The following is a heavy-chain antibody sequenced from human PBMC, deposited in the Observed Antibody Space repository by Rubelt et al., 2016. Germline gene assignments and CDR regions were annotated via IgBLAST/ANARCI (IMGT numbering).Heavy chain of an antibody. CDR1: GGTFSSYA. Sequence: QVQLVQSGAEVKKPGSSVKVSCKASGGTFSSYAISWGRQAPGQGLEWMGRIIPILGIATYAQKCQGRVTITADKSTSTSYMELSSLRSEDTAVYYCARDPLPVRGVIMAPTHWGQGTLVTVSS. J-gene: IGHJ4*02. CDR2: IIPILGIA. CDR3: ARDPLPVRGVIMAPTH. D-gene: IGHD3-10*01. V-gene: IGHV1-69*04.